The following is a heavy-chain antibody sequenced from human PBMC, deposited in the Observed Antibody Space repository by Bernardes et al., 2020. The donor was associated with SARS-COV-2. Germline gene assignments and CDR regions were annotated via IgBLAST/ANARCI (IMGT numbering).Heavy chain of an antibody. CDR2: ISYEGSKR. CDR3: ARDPHYGALDY. V-gene: IGHV3-33*05. CDR1: GFSFNNYA. Sequence: GGSLRLSCAASGFSFNNYAMHWVRQAPGKGLEWVADISYEGSKRNFADSVKGRITVSRDNAKNLLFLQMNSLRVEDTAIYYCARDPHYGALDYWGQGTLVTVSS. J-gene: IGHJ4*02. D-gene: IGHD4-17*01.